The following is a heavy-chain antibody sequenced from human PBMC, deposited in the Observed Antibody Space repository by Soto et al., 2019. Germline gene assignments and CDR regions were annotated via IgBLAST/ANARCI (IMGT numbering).Heavy chain of an antibody. CDR3: GREISGYSWALDY. CDR1: GDTVNRKNYY. D-gene: IGHD5-18*01. CDR2: AHSAGRS. V-gene: IGHV4-61*01. Sequence: SETRSLTCHVSGDTVNRKNYYWTWIRQSPGKGLEWMCHAHSAGRSDYTPSLKSRVTISLNTPVNQFSLELTSVTAADTAIYYSGREISGYSWALDYWGQGTLVT. J-gene: IGHJ4*02.